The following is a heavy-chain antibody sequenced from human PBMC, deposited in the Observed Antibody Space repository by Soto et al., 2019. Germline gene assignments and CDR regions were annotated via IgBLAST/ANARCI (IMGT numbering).Heavy chain of an antibody. V-gene: IGHV3-21*01. CDR1: GFTFSNSI. CDR3: ATSTWYAFDI. CDR2: ISGSSDFL. J-gene: IGHJ3*02. Sequence: GGSLRLSCAASGFTFSNSIINWVRQAPGQGLEWVSSISGSSDFLYYADSVKGRFTISRDTATNSLYLQMNCLRAEDTAVYYCATSTWYAFDIWGQGTMVTVSS. D-gene: IGHD6-13*01.